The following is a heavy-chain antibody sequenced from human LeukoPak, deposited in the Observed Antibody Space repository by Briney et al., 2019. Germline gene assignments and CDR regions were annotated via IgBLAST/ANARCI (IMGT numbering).Heavy chain of an antibody. D-gene: IGHD2/OR15-2a*01. V-gene: IGHV4-59*01. J-gene: IGHJ6*03. CDR3: ASSQGPYLGYYYYYYMDV. Sequence: PGGSLRLSCAASGFTFSSYSMSWVRQAPGKGLEWIGYIYYSGSTNYNPSLKSRVTISVDTSKNQFSLKLSSVTAADTAVYYCASSQGPYLGYYYYYYMDVWGKGTTVTVSS. CDR1: GFTFSSYS. CDR2: IYYSGST.